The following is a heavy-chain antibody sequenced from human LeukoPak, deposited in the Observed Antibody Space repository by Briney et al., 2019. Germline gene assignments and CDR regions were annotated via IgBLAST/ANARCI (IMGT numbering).Heavy chain of an antibody. CDR1: GGSISSSSYY. J-gene: IGHJ4*02. D-gene: IGHD2-15*01. CDR3: ATGRHCSGGSCSVDY. Sequence: PSETLSLTCTVSGGSISSSSYYWGWIRQPPGKGLEWIGSIYYSGSTYYNPSLKSRVTISVDTSKNQFSLKLSSVTAADTAVYYCATGRHCSGGSCSVDYWGQGTLVTVSS. CDR2: IYYSGST. V-gene: IGHV4-39*01.